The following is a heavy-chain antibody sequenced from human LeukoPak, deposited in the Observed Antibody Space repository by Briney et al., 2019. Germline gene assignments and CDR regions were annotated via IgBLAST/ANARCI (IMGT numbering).Heavy chain of an antibody. CDR2: IYTSGST. V-gene: IGHV4-61*02. CDR1: GGSLSSGIYY. D-gene: IGHD3-10*01. Sequence: SETLSLTCTVSGGSLSSGIYYWSWIRQPAGKGLEWIGRIYTSGSTNYNPPLKSRVTISVDTSQNQFSLKLSSVTAADTAVYYCASTIGVRGEGHYFDYWGQGTLVTVSS. CDR3: ASTIGVRGEGHYFDY. J-gene: IGHJ4*02.